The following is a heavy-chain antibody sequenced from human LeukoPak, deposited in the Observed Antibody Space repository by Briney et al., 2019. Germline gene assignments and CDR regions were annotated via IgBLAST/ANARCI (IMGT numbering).Heavy chain of an antibody. CDR3: ARAEQWLVNYYYMDV. J-gene: IGHJ6*03. CDR1: GGSISSYY. D-gene: IGHD6-19*01. CDR2: IYYSGST. V-gene: IGHV4-59*01. Sequence: SETLSLTCTVSGGSISSYYWSWIRQPPGKGLEWIGYIYYSGSTNYNPSLKSRVTISVDTSKNQFSLKLSSVTAADTAVYYCARAEQWLVNYYYMDVWGKGTTVTVSS.